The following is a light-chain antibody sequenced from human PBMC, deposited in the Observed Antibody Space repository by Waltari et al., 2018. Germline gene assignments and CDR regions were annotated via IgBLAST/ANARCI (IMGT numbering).Light chain of an antibody. J-gene: IGKJ2*02. CDR1: QNISAH. Sequence: DIQMTQSPSSLSASIGDSVSIACRASQNISAHLNWYQQRPGKAPSLLIFAASTLQSGVPSRFTGSGSGTDFILTIRSLQPEDFATYFCQQGYKTPCTFGQGTRLE. CDR3: QQGYKTPCT. CDR2: AAS. V-gene: IGKV1-39*01.